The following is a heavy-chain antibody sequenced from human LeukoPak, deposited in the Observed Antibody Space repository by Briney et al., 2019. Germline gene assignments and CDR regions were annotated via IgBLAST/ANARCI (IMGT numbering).Heavy chain of an antibody. J-gene: IGHJ5*02. CDR3: ARAIVVVSASNCFDP. Sequence: GASVKVSCKASGYTFTSYGISWVRQAPGQGLEWMGWISAYNGNTNYAQKLQGRVTMTTDTSTSTAYMELRSLRSDDAAVYYCARAIVVVSASNCFDPWGQGTLVTVSS. CDR1: GYTFTSYG. V-gene: IGHV1-18*01. CDR2: ISAYNGNT. D-gene: IGHD2-2*01.